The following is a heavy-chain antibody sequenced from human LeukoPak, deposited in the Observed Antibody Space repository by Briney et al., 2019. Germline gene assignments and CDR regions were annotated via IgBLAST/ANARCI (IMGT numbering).Heavy chain of an antibody. J-gene: IGHJ6*02. CDR3: ARDHILRGSTRYYYYGMDV. D-gene: IGHD2-2*01. Sequence: PGGSLRLSCAASGFTFSDYYMSWIRQAPGKGLEWVSYISSSGSTIYYADSVKGRFTISRDNAKNSLYLQMNSLRAEDTAVYYCARDHILRGSTRYYYYGMDVWGQGTTVTVSS. CDR1: GFTFSDYY. V-gene: IGHV3-11*01. CDR2: ISSSGSTI.